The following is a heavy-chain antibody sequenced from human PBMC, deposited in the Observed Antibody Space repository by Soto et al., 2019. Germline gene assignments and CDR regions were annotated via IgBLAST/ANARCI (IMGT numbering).Heavy chain of an antibody. CDR1: GFTFSSYA. CDR2: ISYDGSNK. Sequence: PGGFLRLSCAASGFTFSSYAMHWVRQAPGKGLEWVAVISYDGSNKYYADSVKGRFTISRDNSKNTLYLQMNSLRAEDTAVYYCAREGQWLALYAFDIWGQGTMVTVSS. V-gene: IGHV3-30-3*01. CDR3: AREGQWLALYAFDI. J-gene: IGHJ3*02. D-gene: IGHD6-19*01.